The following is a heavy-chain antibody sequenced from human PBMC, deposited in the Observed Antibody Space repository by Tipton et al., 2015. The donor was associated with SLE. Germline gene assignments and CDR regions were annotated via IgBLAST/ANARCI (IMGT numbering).Heavy chain of an antibody. CDR2: IFYSGTT. Sequence: TLSLTCSVSGGSLSSADYYWSWIRQPPGKGLEWIGYIFYSGTTNYNPSLKSRVTISVDKSKNQFSLKLSSVTAADTAVYYCARDDSGGRGAFDIWGQGTMVTVSS. CDR3: ARDDSGGRGAFDI. V-gene: IGHV4-30-4*01. J-gene: IGHJ3*02. D-gene: IGHD6-19*01. CDR1: GGSLSSADYY.